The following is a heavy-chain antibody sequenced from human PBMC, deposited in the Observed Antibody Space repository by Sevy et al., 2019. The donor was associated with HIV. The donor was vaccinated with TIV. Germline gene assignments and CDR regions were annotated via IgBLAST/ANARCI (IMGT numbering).Heavy chain of an antibody. Sequence: ASVKVSCKASGYTFTGYYMHWVRQAPGQGLEWMGRINPNSGGTNYAQKFQGRVTMTRDTSISTAYMELSRLRSDDTAVYYCARDHSSSSWGGYYYGMDVWGQGTTATVSS. CDR2: INPNSGGT. D-gene: IGHD6-6*01. CDR1: GYTFTGYY. J-gene: IGHJ6*02. V-gene: IGHV1-2*06. CDR3: ARDHSSSSWGGYYYGMDV.